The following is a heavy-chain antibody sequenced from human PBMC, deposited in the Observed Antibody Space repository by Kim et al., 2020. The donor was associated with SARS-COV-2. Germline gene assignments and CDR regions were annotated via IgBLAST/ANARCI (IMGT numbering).Heavy chain of an antibody. V-gene: IGHV3-7*01. CDR3: ARDPHRRDGPKMYYYYGMDV. Sequence: GGSLRLSCAASGFTFSSYWMSWVRQAPGKGLEWVANIKQDGSEKYYVDSVKGRFTISRDNAKNSLYLQMNSLRAEDTAVYYCARDPHRRDGPKMYYYYGMDVWGQGTTLTVSS. CDR1: GFTFSSYW. J-gene: IGHJ6*02. CDR2: IKQDGSEK.